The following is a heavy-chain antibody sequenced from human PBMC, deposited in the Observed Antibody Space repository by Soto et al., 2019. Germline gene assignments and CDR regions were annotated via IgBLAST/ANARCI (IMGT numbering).Heavy chain of an antibody. CDR3: VKVRIQLWTAFDY. D-gene: IGHD5-18*01. V-gene: IGHV3-64D*06. CDR1: GFTFSSYA. CDR2: ISSNGGST. Sequence: GGSLRLSCSASGFTFSSYAMHWVRQAPGKGLEYVSAISSNGGSTYYADSVKGRFTISRDNSKNTLYLQMGSLRAEDTAVYYCVKVRIQLWTAFDYWGQGTLVTVSS. J-gene: IGHJ4*02.